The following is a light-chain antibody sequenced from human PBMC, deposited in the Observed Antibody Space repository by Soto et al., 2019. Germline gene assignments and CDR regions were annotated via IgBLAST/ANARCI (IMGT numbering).Light chain of an antibody. V-gene: IGKV3-20*01. CDR1: QSVASNN. CDR2: GAS. J-gene: IGKJ1*01. CDR3: QQYGSSPRT. Sequence: EIVLTQSPGTLSLSPGERATLSCRASQSVASNNLAWYQQIPGQSPRILIYGASSRATGIPDRFSGSGSGTDFTLTISRLEPEDLAVYYCQQYGSSPRTFGQGTRVEIK.